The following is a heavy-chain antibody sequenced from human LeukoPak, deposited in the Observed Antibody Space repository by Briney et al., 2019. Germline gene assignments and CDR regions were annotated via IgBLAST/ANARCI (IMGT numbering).Heavy chain of an antibody. J-gene: IGHJ4*02. CDR3: ARVNYGSATKEDY. Sequence: PSETLSLTCTVSGGSISSGGYYWSWIRQHPGKGLEWIGYIYYSGSAYYNPSLKSRVTISVDASENQFSLKLSSVTAADTAVYYCARVNYGSATKEDYWGQGTLVTVSS. V-gene: IGHV4-31*03. D-gene: IGHD3-10*01. CDR2: IYYSGSA. CDR1: GGSISSGGYY.